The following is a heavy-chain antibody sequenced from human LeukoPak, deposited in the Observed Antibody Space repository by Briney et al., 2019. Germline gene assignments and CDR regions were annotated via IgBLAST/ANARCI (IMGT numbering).Heavy chain of an antibody. J-gene: IGHJ4*02. V-gene: IGHV3-9*01. CDR2: ISWNSGSI. CDR1: GFTFDDYA. Sequence: PGGSLRLSCAASGFTFDDYAMHWVRQAPGKGLEWVSGISWNSGSIGYADSVKGRFTISRDNAKNSLYLQMNSLRAEDTALYYCAKDLESKTGYLFDYWGQGTLATVSS. CDR3: AKDLESKTGYLFDY. D-gene: IGHD5/OR15-5a*01.